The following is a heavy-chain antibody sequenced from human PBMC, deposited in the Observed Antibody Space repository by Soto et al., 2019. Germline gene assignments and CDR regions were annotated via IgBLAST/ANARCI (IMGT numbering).Heavy chain of an antibody. Sequence: ELQLLESGGGLAQPGGSLRLSCDVSGFTFRKYVMIWVRQAPGMGLEWVSSLSSTGGSTYYDDSVKGRFTISRDNTKNTLILQMNSLRAEDTAIYYCAKDQGFLEWIPQGGLDVWCPDTTVSVSS. J-gene: IGHJ6*02. CDR1: GFTFRKYV. D-gene: IGHD3-3*01. V-gene: IGHV3-23*01. CDR2: LSSTGGST. CDR3: AKDQGFLEWIPQGGLDV.